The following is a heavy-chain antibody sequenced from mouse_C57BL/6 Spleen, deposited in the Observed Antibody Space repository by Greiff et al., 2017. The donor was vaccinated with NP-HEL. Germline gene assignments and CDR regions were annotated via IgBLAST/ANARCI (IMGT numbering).Heavy chain of an antibody. CDR2: INYDGSST. CDR1: GFTFSDYY. V-gene: IGHV5-16*01. J-gene: IGHJ4*01. D-gene: IGHD1-1*01. Sequence: EVKLVESEGGLVQPGSSMKLSCTASGFTFSDYYMAWVRQVPEKGLEWVANINYDGSSTYYLDSLKSRFIISRDNAKNILYLQMSSLKSEDTATYYCARGIHYGSSYDAMDYWGQGTSVTVSS. CDR3: ARGIHYGSSYDAMDY.